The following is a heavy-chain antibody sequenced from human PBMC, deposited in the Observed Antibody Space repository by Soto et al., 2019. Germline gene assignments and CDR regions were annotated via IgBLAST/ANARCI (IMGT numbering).Heavy chain of an antibody. CDR2: IIPILGIA. V-gene: IGHV1-69*02. J-gene: IGHJ2*01. Sequence: ASVKVSCKASGGTFSSYTISWVRQAPGQGLEWMGRIIPILGIANYAQKFQGRVTITADESTSTAYMELSSLRSEDTAVYYCARVRQLVPHWDFELWGRGTMVTGSS. CDR1: GGTFSSYT. D-gene: IGHD6-13*01. CDR3: ARVRQLVPHWDFEL.